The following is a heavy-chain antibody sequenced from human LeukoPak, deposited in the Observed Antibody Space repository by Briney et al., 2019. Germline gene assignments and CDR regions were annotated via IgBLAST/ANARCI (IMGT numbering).Heavy chain of an antibody. CDR1: GGSFSGYY. CDR3: ARVPGGAVANTHFDY. J-gene: IGHJ4*02. CDR2: INHSGST. D-gene: IGHD6-19*01. V-gene: IGHV4-34*01. Sequence: SETLSLTCAVYGGSFSGYYWSWIRQPPGKGLEWIGEINHSGSTNYNPSLKGRVTISVDTPKNQFSLKLSSVTAADTAVYYCARVPGGAVANTHFDYWGQGTLVTVSS.